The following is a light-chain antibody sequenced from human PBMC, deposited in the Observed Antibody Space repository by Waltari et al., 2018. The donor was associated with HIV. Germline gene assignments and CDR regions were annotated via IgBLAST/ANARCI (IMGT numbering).Light chain of an antibody. Sequence: QSLLTQPPSVSGAPGQRVTIPCTGSSPHIGAGFDVHWYQQLPGTVPKLLIYGNSNRPSGVPHRFSGSKSGTSASLAITGLQAEDEADYYCQSYDRSLSGYVVFGGGTKLTVL. CDR3: QSYDRSLSGYVV. CDR2: GNS. CDR1: SPHIGAGFD. J-gene: IGLJ2*01. V-gene: IGLV1-40*01.